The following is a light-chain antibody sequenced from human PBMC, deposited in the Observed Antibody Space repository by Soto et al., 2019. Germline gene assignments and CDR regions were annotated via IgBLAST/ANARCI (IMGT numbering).Light chain of an antibody. J-gene: IGLJ3*02. V-gene: IGLV2-14*01. CDR2: EVS. Sequence: QSALTQPASVSGSPGQSITISCTGTSSDVGGYNYVSWYQQHPGKAPKLMIYEVSNRPSGVSNRFSGSKSGNTASLTISGLQAEDEVDYYCNSYTSSSTQVFGGGTKLTVL. CDR1: SSDVGGYNY. CDR3: NSYTSSSTQV.